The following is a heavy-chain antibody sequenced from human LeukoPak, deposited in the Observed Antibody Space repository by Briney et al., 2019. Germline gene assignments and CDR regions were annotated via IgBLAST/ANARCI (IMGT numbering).Heavy chain of an antibody. D-gene: IGHD1-14*01. J-gene: IGHJ3*02. Sequence: PGGSLRLSCAASGFTFSSYGMHWVRQAPGKGLEWVAVIWYDGSNKYYADSVKGRFTISRDNSKNTLYLQMNSLRAEDTAVYYCARDPRTLGDAFDIWGQGTMVTVSS. V-gene: IGHV3-33*01. CDR2: IWYDGSNK. CDR3: ARDPRTLGDAFDI. CDR1: GFTFSSYG.